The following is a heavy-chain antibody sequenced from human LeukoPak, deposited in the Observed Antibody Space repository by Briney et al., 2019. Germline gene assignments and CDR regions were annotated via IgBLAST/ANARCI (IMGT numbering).Heavy chain of an antibody. J-gene: IGHJ5*02. V-gene: IGHV1-18*01. CDR3: ARVIHYGSGSYQFDP. D-gene: IGHD3-10*01. Sequence: ASVKVSCKASGYTFTSYGISWVRQSPRQRLGWMGWIIACNGNTNYTQKLKGRVTMTTATSTSTAYMELRSLRSDDTAVYYCARVIHYGSGSYQFDPWGQGTLVTVSS. CDR2: IIACNGNT. CDR1: GYTFTSYG.